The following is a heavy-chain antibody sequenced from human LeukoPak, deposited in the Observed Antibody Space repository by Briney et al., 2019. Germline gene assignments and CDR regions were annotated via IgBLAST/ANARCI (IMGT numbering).Heavy chain of an antibody. D-gene: IGHD1-26*01. CDR1: GFTFSNYA. V-gene: IGHV3-23*01. CDR2: IGDSGANT. J-gene: IGHJ4*02. Sequence: PGGSLRLSCAASGFTFSNYAMIRVRQTPGKGLEWVSAIGDSGANTYYADSVKGRFTISRDNSKNTLYLQMNSLRAEDTAIYSCARQVGPDYWGQGTLVTVSS. CDR3: ARQVGPDY.